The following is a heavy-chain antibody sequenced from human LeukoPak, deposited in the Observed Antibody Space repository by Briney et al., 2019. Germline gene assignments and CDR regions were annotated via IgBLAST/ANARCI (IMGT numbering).Heavy chain of an antibody. CDR3: ATVEYSSGWRYNWFDP. CDR2: FDPEDGET. J-gene: IGHJ5*02. Sequence: ASVTVSCKVSGYTLTELSMRWVRQAPGKGLEWMGGFDPEDGETIYAQKFQGRVTMTEDTSTDTAYMELSSLRSEDTAVYYCATVEYSSGWRYNWFDPWGQGTLVTVSS. CDR1: GYTLTELS. V-gene: IGHV1-24*01. D-gene: IGHD6-19*01.